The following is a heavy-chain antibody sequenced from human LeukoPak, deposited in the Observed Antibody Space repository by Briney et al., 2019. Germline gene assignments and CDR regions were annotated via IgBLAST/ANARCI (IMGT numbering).Heavy chain of an antibody. CDR2: VYYTGGT. Sequence: SETLSLTCSVSGGSVSNYYWSWIRQPPGKGLEWIGYVYYTGGTNYNPSLKSRVTMFEDKSKNQFSLRLYSVTVADTAVYYCARLYGGNSSGFWDYWGQGTLVTVSS. D-gene: IGHD4-23*01. J-gene: IGHJ4*02. CDR1: GGSVSNYY. V-gene: IGHV4-59*08. CDR3: ARLYGGNSSGFWDY.